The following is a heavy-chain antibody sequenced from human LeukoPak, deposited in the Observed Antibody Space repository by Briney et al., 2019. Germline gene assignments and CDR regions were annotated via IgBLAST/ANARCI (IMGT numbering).Heavy chain of an antibody. CDR3: ARDQGHYDSNGYYYPFGAFDL. Sequence: GGSLRLSCAASGFTFSSYWMSWVRQAPGKGLEWVANIKQDGSEKYYVDSVKGRFTISRDNAKNSLYLQMNSLRAEDTAVYYCARDQGHYDSNGYYYPFGAFDLWGQETMVTVSS. CDR1: GFTFSSYW. CDR2: IKQDGSEK. D-gene: IGHD3-22*01. J-gene: IGHJ3*01. V-gene: IGHV3-7*01.